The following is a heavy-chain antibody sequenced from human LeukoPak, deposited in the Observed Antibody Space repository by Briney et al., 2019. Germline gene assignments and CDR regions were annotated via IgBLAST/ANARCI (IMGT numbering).Heavy chain of an antibody. V-gene: IGHV4-34*01. CDR1: GGSFSGYY. Sequence: SETLSLTCAVYGGSFSGYYWSWIRQPPGKGLEWIGEINHSGSTNYNPSLKSRVTISVDTSKNQFSPKLSSVTAADTAVYYCASRDFWSGYLTSMDVWGQGTTVTVSS. CDR3: ASRDFWSGYLTSMDV. J-gene: IGHJ6*02. D-gene: IGHD3-3*01. CDR2: INHSGST.